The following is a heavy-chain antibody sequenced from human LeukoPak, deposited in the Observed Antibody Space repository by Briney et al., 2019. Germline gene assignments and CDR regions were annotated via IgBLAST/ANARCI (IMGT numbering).Heavy chain of an antibody. D-gene: IGHD5-18*01. CDR3: ARDFGMGRQLWLYYFEY. J-gene: IGHJ4*02. CDR2: ISYEGSNK. CDR1: GFTFSSYA. Sequence: PGGSMRLSCAASGFTFSSYAMHWVRQAPGKGLEWVAVISYEGSNKYYADSVKGRFTISRDNSKNTLYLQVNSLRAEDTAVYYCARDFGMGRQLWLYYFEYWGQGPLVPVSS. V-gene: IGHV3-30*04.